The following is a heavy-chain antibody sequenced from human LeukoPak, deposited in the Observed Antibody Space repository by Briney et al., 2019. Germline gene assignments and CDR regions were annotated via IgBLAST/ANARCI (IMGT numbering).Heavy chain of an antibody. D-gene: IGHD5-12*01. CDR3: AKDLRGYSGYDLKDY. CDR2: ISGSGGGT. J-gene: IGHJ4*02. V-gene: IGHV3-23*01. CDR1: GFTLSSHA. Sequence: GGSLRLSCAASGFTLSSHAVGWVRQAPGKGLEWVSGISGSGGGTYYADSVKGRFTISRDNAKNTLYLQMNSLRAEDTAVYYCAKDLRGYSGYDLKDYWGQGTLVTVSS.